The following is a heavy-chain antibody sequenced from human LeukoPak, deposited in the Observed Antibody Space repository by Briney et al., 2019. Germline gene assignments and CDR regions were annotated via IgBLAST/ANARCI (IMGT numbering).Heavy chain of an antibody. CDR1: GFTFDDYA. Sequence: GGSLRLSCAASGFTFDDYAMHWVRQAPGKGLEWVSGISWNSGSIGYADSVKGRFTISRDNAKNSLYLQMNSLRAEDTALYYCAKDLNIAAAGSLDYWGQGTLVTVSS. J-gene: IGHJ4*02. CDR3: AKDLNIAAAGSLDY. D-gene: IGHD6-13*01. CDR2: ISWNSGSI. V-gene: IGHV3-9*01.